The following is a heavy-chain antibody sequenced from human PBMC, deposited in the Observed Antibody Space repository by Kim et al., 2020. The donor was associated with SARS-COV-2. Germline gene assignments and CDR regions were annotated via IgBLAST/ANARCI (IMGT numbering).Heavy chain of an antibody. CDR3: ARDRKWLLLLFY. V-gene: IGHV1-3*01. J-gene: IGHJ4*02. CDR2: INAGNGNT. CDR1: GYTFTSYA. D-gene: IGHD3-22*01. Sequence: ASVKVSCKASGYTFTSYAMHWVRQAPGQRLEWMGWINAGNGNTKYSQKFQGRVTITRDTSASTAYMELSSLRSEDTAVYYCARDRKWLLLLFYWGQGTLVTVSS.